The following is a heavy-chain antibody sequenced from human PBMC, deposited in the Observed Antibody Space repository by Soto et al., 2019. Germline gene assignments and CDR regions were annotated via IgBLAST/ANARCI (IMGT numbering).Heavy chain of an antibody. D-gene: IGHD5-12*01. J-gene: IGHJ4*02. Sequence: QIQLVQSGVEVKKPGASVKVSCKASGYTFTNYAISWVRQAPGQGLVWMGWISGYNGNTDYAQKFQGRLTMTTDTSTTPAYMELRSLRSDDTAVYSCARVRGPADYLCQGPLVTVSS. CDR3: ARVRGPADY. CDR1: GYTFTNYA. CDR2: ISGYNGNT. V-gene: IGHV1-18*01.